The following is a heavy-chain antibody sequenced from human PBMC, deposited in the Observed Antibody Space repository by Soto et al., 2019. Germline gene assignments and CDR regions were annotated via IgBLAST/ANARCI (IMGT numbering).Heavy chain of an antibody. V-gene: IGHV1-3*01. CDR3: ARDFCRGGSCPYNWFDP. J-gene: IGHJ5*02. CDR2: INADNGNT. D-gene: IGHD2-15*01. CDR1: GYTFTTYT. Sequence: ASVKVSSKASGYTFTTYTMHWVRQSPGQRLEWMGWINADNGNTKYSQKFQGRVTITRDTSATTAYMELSSLTSEDTAVYYCARDFCRGGSCPYNWFDPWGQGTLVTVSS.